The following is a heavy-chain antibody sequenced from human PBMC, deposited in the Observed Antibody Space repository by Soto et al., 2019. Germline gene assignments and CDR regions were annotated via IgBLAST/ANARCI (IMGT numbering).Heavy chain of an antibody. CDR2: IIPILGIA. D-gene: IGHD5-18*01. CDR1: GGTFSSYT. Sequence: QVQLVQSGAEVKKPGSSVKVSCKASGGTFSSYTISWVRQAPGQGLEWMGRIIPILGIANYAQKFQGRVTITADKSTSTAYMELSSLRSEDTAVYYCASDGKQLWLRMKPEYFQHWGQGTLVTVSS. J-gene: IGHJ1*01. CDR3: ASDGKQLWLRMKPEYFQH. V-gene: IGHV1-69*02.